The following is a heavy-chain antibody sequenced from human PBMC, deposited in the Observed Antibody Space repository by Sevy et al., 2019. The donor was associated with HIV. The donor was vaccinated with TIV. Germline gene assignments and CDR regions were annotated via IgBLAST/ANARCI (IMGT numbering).Heavy chain of an antibody. CDR3: ARIYCSGGSCYSMDV. D-gene: IGHD2-15*01. V-gene: IGHV3-21*01. Sequence: GGSLRLSCAASGFTFSSYSMNWVRQAPGKGLEWVSSISSSSSYIYYADSVKGRFTISRDNAKNSLYLQMNSLRAEDTAVYYCARIYCSGGSCYSMDVWGQGTTVTVSS. CDR2: ISSSSSYI. CDR1: GFTFSSYS. J-gene: IGHJ6*02.